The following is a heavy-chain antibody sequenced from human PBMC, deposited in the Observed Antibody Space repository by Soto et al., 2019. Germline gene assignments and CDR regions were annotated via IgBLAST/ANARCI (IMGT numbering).Heavy chain of an antibody. CDR1: GGTFSSYA. J-gene: IGHJ3*02. Sequence: QVQLVQSGAEVKKPGSSVKVSCKASGGTFSSYAISWVRQAPGQGLEWMGGIIPIFGTANYAQKFQGRVTINADESTSTAYMELSSLRSEDTAVYYWAEGHGVTMVRGVTGAFDIWGQGKMVTVSS. V-gene: IGHV1-69*01. D-gene: IGHD3-10*01. CDR3: AEGHGVTMVRGVTGAFDI. CDR2: IIPIFGTA.